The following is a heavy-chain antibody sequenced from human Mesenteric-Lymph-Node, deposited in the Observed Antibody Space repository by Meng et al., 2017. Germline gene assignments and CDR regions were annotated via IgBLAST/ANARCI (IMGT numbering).Heavy chain of an antibody. CDR1: GFTFSSYW. CDR2: IKQDGSEK. D-gene: IGHD3-3*01. V-gene: IGHV3-7*01. J-gene: IGHJ4*02. Sequence: GGSLRLSCAASGFTFSSYWMSWVRQAPGKGLEWVANIKQDGSEKYYVDSVKGRFAISRDDAKTSLYLQMSSLRPEDTAVYYCARLEWLYFDYWGQGTLVTVSS. CDR3: ARLEWLYFDY.